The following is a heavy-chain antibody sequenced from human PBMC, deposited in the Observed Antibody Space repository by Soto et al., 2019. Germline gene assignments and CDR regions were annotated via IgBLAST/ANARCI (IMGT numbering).Heavy chain of an antibody. D-gene: IGHD5-18*01. Sequence: QVQLVESGGGVVQPGRSLRISCAASGFTFSAYSLHWVRQAPGKGLEWVAVMSYDGSNKYYADSVKGRFTISRDNSKNTLYLQMNSLRAEDTAVYYCARASSRLQLWRGPFDYWGRGTLVTVSS. CDR3: ARASSRLQLWRGPFDY. CDR2: MSYDGSNK. J-gene: IGHJ4*02. CDR1: GFTFSAYS. V-gene: IGHV3-30-3*01.